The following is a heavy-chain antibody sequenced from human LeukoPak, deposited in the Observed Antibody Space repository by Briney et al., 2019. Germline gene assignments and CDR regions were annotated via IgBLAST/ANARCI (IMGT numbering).Heavy chain of an antibody. CDR3: ARAAHFWSTYYYYYMDV. CDR1: GFTFSTYW. J-gene: IGHJ6*03. Sequence: PGGSLRLSCAASGFTFSTYWMSWVRQAPGKGLEWVANIKQDGSEKYYVDSVKGRFTISRANAKNSLYLQMNSLRAEDTAVYYCARAAHFWSTYYYYYMDVWGKGTTVTVSS. V-gene: IGHV3-7*01. D-gene: IGHD3-3*02. CDR2: IKQDGSEK.